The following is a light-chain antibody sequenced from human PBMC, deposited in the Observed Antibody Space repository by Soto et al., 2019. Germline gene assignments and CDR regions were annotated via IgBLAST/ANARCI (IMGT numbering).Light chain of an antibody. CDR2: EVS. CDR1: SSDVGSYNL. J-gene: IGLJ1*01. Sequence: QSVLTQPASVSGSPGQSITISCTGTSSDVGSYNLVSWYQQHPGKAPKLMIYEVSKRPSGVSNRSSGSKSANTASLTISGLQADDEADYYCCSYGGSSPYVFGTGTKVTVL. CDR3: CSYGGSSPYV. V-gene: IGLV2-23*02.